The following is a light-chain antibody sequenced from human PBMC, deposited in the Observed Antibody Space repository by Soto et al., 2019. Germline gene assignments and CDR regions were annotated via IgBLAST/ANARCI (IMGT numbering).Light chain of an antibody. V-gene: IGKV3-11*01. CDR2: DAS. Sequence: EIVLTQAPATRSLSPGERATLSCRASQSVSSYLAWYQQKPGQAPRLLIYDASNRATGIPARFSGGGSGTDFTLTISSLEREDFAVYYCQHRSNWPTFGQGTKLEIK. J-gene: IGKJ2*01. CDR3: QHRSNWPT. CDR1: QSVSSY.